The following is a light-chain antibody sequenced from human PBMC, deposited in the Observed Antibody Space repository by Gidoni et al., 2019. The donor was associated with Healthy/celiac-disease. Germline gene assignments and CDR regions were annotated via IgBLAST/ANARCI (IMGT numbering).Light chain of an antibody. CDR1: QSVSSY. Sequence: ELVFTPSPSTLSLSPGERATLSCRASQSVSSYLAWYQQKPGQAPRLLIYDASNRATGIPARFSGSGSGTDFTLTISSLEPEDFAVYYCQQRSSRPLTFGGGTKVEIK. CDR3: QQRSSRPLT. J-gene: IGKJ4*01. CDR2: DAS. V-gene: IGKV3-11*01.